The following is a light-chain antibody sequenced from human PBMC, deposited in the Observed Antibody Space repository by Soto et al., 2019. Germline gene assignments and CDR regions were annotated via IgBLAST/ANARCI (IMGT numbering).Light chain of an antibody. Sequence: QSVLTQPPSLSEAPRQRVTISCSGSRSNIGNNAVSWYQQLPGKAPKLLIYYDDLLPSGVSDRFSGSKSGTSASLAISGLQSEDEADYYCAAWDDSLNGRVFGGGTKLTVL. J-gene: IGLJ2*01. CDR1: RSNIGNNA. CDR3: AAWDDSLNGRV. CDR2: YDD. V-gene: IGLV1-36*01.